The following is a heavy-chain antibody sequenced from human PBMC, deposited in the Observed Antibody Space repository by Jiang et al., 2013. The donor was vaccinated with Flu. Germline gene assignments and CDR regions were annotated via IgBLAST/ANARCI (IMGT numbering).Heavy chain of an antibody. CDR1: GGTIRDSDYY. D-gene: IGHD6-19*01. CDR3: ARQSRYSSGWYVAWYYYDVMDV. Sequence: SGPGLVKPSETLSLTCIVSGGTIRDSDYYWGWIRQSPGKGLEWIATIYYSGNTYYNPSLRSRIALSVDTSKRQFSLKVTSVTAADTAVYYCARQSRYSSGWYVAWYYYDVMDVWGRGTTVLVSS. CDR2: IYYSGNT. J-gene: IGHJ6*02. V-gene: IGHV4-39*01.